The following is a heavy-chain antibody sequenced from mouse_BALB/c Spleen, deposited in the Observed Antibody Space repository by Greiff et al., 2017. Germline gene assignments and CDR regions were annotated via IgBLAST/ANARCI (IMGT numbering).Heavy chain of an antibody. D-gene: IGHD2-4*01. V-gene: IGHV2-6-2*01. CDR1: GFSLTSYG. CDR2: IWSDGST. J-gene: IGHJ4*01. CDR3: ARHGDYQGYYAMDY. Sequence: VMLVESGPDLVAPSQSLSITCTVSGFSLTSYGVHWVRQPPGKGLEWLVVIWSDGSTTYNSALKSRLSISKDNSKSQVFLKMNSLQTDDTAMYYCARHGDYQGYYAMDYWGQGTSVTVSS.